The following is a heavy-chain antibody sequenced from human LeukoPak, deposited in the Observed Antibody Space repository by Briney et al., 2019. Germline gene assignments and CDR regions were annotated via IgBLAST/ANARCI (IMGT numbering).Heavy chain of an antibody. CDR3: ARDGGGARRAFDI. V-gene: IGHV4-59*12. CDR1: GGSISSYY. CDR2: IYYSGST. Sequence: SETLSLTCTVSGGSISSYYWSWIRQPPGKGLEWIGYIYYSGSTNYNPSLKSRVTMSVDTSKNQFSLKLSSVTAADTAVYYCARDGGGARRAFDIWGQGTMVTVSS. J-gene: IGHJ3*02. D-gene: IGHD3-16*01.